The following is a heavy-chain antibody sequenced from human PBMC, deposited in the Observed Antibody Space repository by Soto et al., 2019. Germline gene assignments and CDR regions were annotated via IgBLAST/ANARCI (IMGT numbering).Heavy chain of an antibody. CDR3: ARVPGHKNSRGDF. Sequence: QVRLVQSGPEGRRPGASVTVSCKASGYTFTHYFIHWVRRAPGQGLEGMGYINPKSGDTHYSQTFRGRVSMTVDTSTDTASVGLSSLKSDDTAVYFCARVPGHKNSRGDFWGQGTPITVSS. CDR2: INPKSGDT. D-gene: IGHD3-10*01. V-gene: IGHV1-2*02. CDR1: GYTFTHYF. J-gene: IGHJ4*02.